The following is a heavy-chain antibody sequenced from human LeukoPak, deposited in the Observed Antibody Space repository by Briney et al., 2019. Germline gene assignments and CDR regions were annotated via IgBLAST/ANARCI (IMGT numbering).Heavy chain of an antibody. CDR1: GFTFSSYA. J-gene: IGHJ4*02. CDR3: ARDDYYDSSGYYPDY. D-gene: IGHD3-22*01. V-gene: IGHV3-30-3*01. Sequence: PGGSLRLSCAASGFTFSSYAMHWVRQAPGKGLEWVAVISYDGSNKYYADSVKGRFTISRDNSKNTLYLQMNSLRAEDTAVYYCARDDYYDSSGYYPDYWGQGTPVTVSS. CDR2: ISYDGSNK.